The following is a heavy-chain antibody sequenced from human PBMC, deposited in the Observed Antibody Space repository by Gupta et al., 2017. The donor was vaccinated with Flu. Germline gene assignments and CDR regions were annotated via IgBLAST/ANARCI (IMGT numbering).Heavy chain of an antibody. CDR2: ISYDGNTK. CDR3: ARDRSIAATGSIDYYYGMDV. V-gene: IGHV3-30*03. J-gene: IGHJ6*02. Sequence: QAPGRGLEWVAVISYDGNTKYHEVSVKVRFTISRDNSRNTVYLQMNSLRVEDTSVYYCARDRSIAATGSIDYYYGMDVWGQGTTVTVSS. D-gene: IGHD6-13*01.